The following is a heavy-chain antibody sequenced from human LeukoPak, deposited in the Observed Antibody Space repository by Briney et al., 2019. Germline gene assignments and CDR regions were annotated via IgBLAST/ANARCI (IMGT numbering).Heavy chain of an antibody. CDR1: GFTFSDYY. V-gene: IGHV3-66*02. CDR3: ARWGDILTGYSPYYYYMDV. J-gene: IGHJ6*03. Sequence: PGGPLRLSCAASGFTFSDYYMSWVRQAPGKGLDWDSVIYSGGSTYYADSVKGRFTISRDNSKNTLYLQMNSLRAEDTAVYYCARWGDILTGYSPYYYYMDVWGKGTTVTVSS. CDR2: IYSGGST. D-gene: IGHD3-9*01.